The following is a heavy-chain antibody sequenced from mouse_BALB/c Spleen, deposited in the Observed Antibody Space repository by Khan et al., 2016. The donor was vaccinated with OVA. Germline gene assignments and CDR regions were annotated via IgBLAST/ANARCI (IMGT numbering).Heavy chain of an antibody. D-gene: IGHD3-1*01. Sequence: QVRLQQSGGEVVRPGTSVEISCKASGYTFTNYWLGWLRQRPGHGLEWIGDIYPGGYFTNYNEQFKGKATLTVDTSSNTADMQLSSLTSEDSAVYVCARWATWYFDVWGAGTTVTVSS. J-gene: IGHJ1*01. CDR2: IYPGGYFT. V-gene: IGHV1-63*02. CDR1: GYTFTNYW. CDR3: ARWATWYFDV.